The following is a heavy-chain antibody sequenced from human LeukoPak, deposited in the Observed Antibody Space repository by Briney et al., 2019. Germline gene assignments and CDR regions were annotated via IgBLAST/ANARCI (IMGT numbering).Heavy chain of an antibody. CDR3: ARHRVGVTRDFDY. J-gene: IGHJ4*02. CDR2: IYYSGST. D-gene: IGHD1-26*01. Sequence: SETLSLTCTVSGGSISSSSYYWGWIRQPPGKGLEWIGSIYYSGSTYYNPSLKSRVTISVDTSKNQFSLKLTSVTAADTALYYCARHRVGVTRDFDYWGQGTLVTVSS. CDR1: GGSISSSSYY. V-gene: IGHV4-39*01.